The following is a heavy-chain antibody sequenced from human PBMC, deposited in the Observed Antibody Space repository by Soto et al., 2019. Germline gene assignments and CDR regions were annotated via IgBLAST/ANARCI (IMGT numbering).Heavy chain of an antibody. J-gene: IGHJ6*02. Sequence: ASVKVSCKASGYTFTSYGISWVRQAPGQGLEWMGWISTYDGVTNYAQILQGRVTMTTDTSTSTAYMELTSLKSDDTAVYYCAGYCSGGSCLSPTLYYYYGMDVWGQGTTGTVSS. CDR2: ISTYDGVT. CDR1: GYTFTSYG. CDR3: AGYCSGGSCLSPTLYYYYGMDV. V-gene: IGHV1-18*01. D-gene: IGHD2-15*01.